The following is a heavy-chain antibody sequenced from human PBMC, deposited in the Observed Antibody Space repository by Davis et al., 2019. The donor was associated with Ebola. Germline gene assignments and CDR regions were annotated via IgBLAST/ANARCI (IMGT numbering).Heavy chain of an antibody. CDR1: GGSFSGYY. J-gene: IGHJ6*02. D-gene: IGHD2-15*01. V-gene: IGHV4-34*01. CDR3: ASGSSGGSYFGYYYYGMDV. Sequence: GSLRLSCAVYGGSFSGYYWSWIRQPPGKGLEWIGEINHSGSTNYNPSLKSRVTISVDTSKNQFSLKLSSVTAADTAVYYCASGSSGGSYFGYYYYGMDVWGQGTTVTVSS. CDR2: INHSGST.